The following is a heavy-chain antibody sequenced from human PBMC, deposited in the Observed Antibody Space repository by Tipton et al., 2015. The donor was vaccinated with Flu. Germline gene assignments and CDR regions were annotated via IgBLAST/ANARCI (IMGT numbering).Heavy chain of an antibody. V-gene: IGHV4-38-2*01. J-gene: IGHJ4*02. Sequence: SLTCSVSGYSIRSAYYWGWVRRPPGKGLEWIGTIYHSGTTYYNPSLKSRLTISVDTSKNQFSLRLSSVTAADTAVYYCARHTGDSVRGVIDYWGQGTQVTVSS. D-gene: IGHD3-10*02. CDR3: ARHTGDSVRGVIDY. CDR2: IYHSGTT. CDR1: GYSIRSAYY.